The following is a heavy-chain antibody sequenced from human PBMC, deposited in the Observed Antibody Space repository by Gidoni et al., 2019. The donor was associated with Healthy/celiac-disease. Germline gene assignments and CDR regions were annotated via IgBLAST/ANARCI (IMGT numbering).Heavy chain of an antibody. CDR1: GFTVSSNY. J-gene: IGHJ6*02. V-gene: IGHV3-53*01. D-gene: IGHD2-15*01. CDR3: ARDVGYCSGGSCYYYGMDV. CDR2: IYSGGST. Sequence: EVQLVESGGGLIQPGGSLSLSCAASGFTVSSNYMSWVRQAPGKGLEWVSVIYSGGSTYYADAVKGRFTISRDNSKNTLYLQMNSLRAEDTAVYYCARDVGYCSGGSCYYYGMDVWGQGTTVTVSS.